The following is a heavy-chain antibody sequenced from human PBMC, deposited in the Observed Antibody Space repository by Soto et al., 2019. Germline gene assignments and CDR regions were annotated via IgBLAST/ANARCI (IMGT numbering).Heavy chain of an antibody. V-gene: IGHV1-69*06. J-gene: IGHJ6*02. CDR1: GGTFSSYA. CDR2: IIPIFGTA. D-gene: IGHD2-2*01. CDR3: ARPGGACTQYQLLSFHYYYGMDV. Sequence: QVQLVQAGAEVKKPGSSVTVSCKASGGTFSSYAISWVRQAPGQGLEWMGGIIPIFGTANYAQKFQGRVTIAADKTTSTDYMELCSLISEDTAVYYCARPGGACTQYQLLSFHYYYGMDVWGQGTTVTVSS.